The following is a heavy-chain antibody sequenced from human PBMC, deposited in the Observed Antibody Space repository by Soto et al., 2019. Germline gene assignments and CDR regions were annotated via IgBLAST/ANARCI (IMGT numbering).Heavy chain of an antibody. J-gene: IGHJ6*03. Sequence: ASVKVSCKASGYTFTSYDINWVRQATGQGLEWMGWMNPNSGNTGYAQKFQGRVTMTRNTSISTAYMELSSLRSEDTAVYYCARLIPYCSSTSCYVAMDVWGKGTTVTVSS. CDR1: GYTFTSYD. CDR2: MNPNSGNT. CDR3: ARLIPYCSSTSCYVAMDV. D-gene: IGHD2-2*01. V-gene: IGHV1-8*01.